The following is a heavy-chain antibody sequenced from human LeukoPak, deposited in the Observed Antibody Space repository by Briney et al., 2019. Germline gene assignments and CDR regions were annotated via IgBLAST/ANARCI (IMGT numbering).Heavy chain of an antibody. Sequence: GGSLRLSCAASGFTFSSYAMSWVRQAPGEGLEWVSAISGSGGSTYYADSVKGRFTISRDNSKNTLYLQMNSLRAEDTAVYYCAKEGTIVGATALDYWGQGTLVTVSS. CDR1: GFTFSSYA. CDR3: AKEGTIVGATALDY. J-gene: IGHJ4*02. CDR2: ISGSGGST. D-gene: IGHD1-26*01. V-gene: IGHV3-23*01.